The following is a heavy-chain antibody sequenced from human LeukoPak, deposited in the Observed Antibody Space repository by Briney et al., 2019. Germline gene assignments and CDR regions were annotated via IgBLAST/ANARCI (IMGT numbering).Heavy chain of an antibody. D-gene: IGHD6-13*01. CDR3: ARVAAAGPFLDY. V-gene: IGHV3-48*03. CDR2: ISSSGSTI. CDR1: GFTFSSYE. Sequence: GGPLRLSCAASGFTFSSYEMNWVRQAPGKGLEWVSYISSSGSTIYYADSVKGRFTISRDNAKNSLYLQMNSLRAEDTAVYYCARVAAAGPFLDYWGQGTLVTVSS. J-gene: IGHJ4*02.